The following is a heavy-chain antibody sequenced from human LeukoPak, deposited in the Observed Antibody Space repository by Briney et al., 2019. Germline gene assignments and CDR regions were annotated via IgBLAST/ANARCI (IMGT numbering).Heavy chain of an antibody. CDR2: ISSSSSYI. Sequence: GGSLRLSCAASGFTFSSYSMNWVRQAPGKGLEWVSSISSSSSYIYYADSVKGRFTISRDNAENSLYLQMNSLRAEDTAVYYCASLYGHGIFDYWGQGTLVTVSS. CDR1: GFTFSSYS. V-gene: IGHV3-21*01. J-gene: IGHJ4*02. D-gene: IGHD4-17*01. CDR3: ASLYGHGIFDY.